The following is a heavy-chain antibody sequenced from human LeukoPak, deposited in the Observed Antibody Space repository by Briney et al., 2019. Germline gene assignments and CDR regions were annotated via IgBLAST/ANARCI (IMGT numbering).Heavy chain of an antibody. J-gene: IGHJ6*03. CDR3: ARDLHPTVTTYYYFYMDV. CDR1: GFTFSSYW. Sequence: GGSLRLSCAASGFTFSSYWMHWVRQAPGKGLVWVSRINSDGSSTSYADSVKGRFTISRDNAKNTLYLQMNSLRAEDTAVYYCARDLHPTVTTYYYFYMDVWGKGTTVTVSS. D-gene: IGHD4-11*01. V-gene: IGHV3-74*01. CDR2: INSDGSST.